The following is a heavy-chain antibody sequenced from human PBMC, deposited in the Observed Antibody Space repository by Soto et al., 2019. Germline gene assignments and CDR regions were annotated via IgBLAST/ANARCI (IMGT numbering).Heavy chain of an antibody. Sequence: QVQLVQSGAEVKKPGSSVKVSCKASGGTFSSYAISWVRQAPGQGLEWMGGIIPIFGTANYAQKFQGRVTMTADEATSTAYMELSSLRSEDTAVYYCARKWAGQQLRHVYYDYGMDVWGQGTTVTVSS. D-gene: IGHD6-13*01. CDR1: GGTFSSYA. CDR2: IIPIFGTA. J-gene: IGHJ6*02. CDR3: ARKWAGQQLRHVYYDYGMDV. V-gene: IGHV1-69*01.